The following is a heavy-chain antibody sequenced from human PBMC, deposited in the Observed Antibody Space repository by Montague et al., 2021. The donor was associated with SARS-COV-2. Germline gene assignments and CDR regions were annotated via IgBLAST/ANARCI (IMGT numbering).Heavy chain of an antibody. D-gene: IGHD6-19*01. CDR2: ISYDGSNK. Sequence: SLRLSCAASGFTFSSYAMHWVRQAPGKGLEWVAVISYDGSNKYYADSVKGRFTISRDNSKNTLYLQMNSLRAEDTAVYYCARERFLPGCSEIGYWGQGTLVTVSS. CDR3: ARERFLPGCSEIGY. CDR1: GFTFSSYA. J-gene: IGHJ4*02. V-gene: IGHV3-30*04.